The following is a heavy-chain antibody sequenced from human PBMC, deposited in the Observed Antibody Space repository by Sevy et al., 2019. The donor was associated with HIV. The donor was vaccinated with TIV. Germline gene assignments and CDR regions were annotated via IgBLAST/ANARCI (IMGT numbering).Heavy chain of an antibody. CDR2: TYYMSKWYN. Sequence: KQSQTLSLTCAISGDSVSSNSAAWNWIRQSPSRGLEWLGRTYYMSKWYNDYAVSVKSRITINPDTSKNQFSLQLNSVTPEDTAVYYCARGPLWFGQNWFDPWGQRTLVTVSS. V-gene: IGHV6-1*01. CDR1: GDSVSSNSAA. D-gene: IGHD3-10*01. J-gene: IGHJ5*02. CDR3: ARGPLWFGQNWFDP.